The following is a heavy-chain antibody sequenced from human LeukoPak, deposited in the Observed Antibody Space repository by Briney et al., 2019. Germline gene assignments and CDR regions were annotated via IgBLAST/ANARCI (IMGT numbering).Heavy chain of an antibody. J-gene: IGHJ4*02. Sequence: GGSLRLSCAASGFTFSSYEMNWVRQAPGKGLEWVAVISYDGSNKYYADSVKGRFTISRDNSKNTLYLQMNSLRAEDTAVYYCAKDSGSSGLDYWGQGTLVTVSS. D-gene: IGHD6-19*01. CDR1: GFTFSSYE. V-gene: IGHV3-30*18. CDR2: ISYDGSNK. CDR3: AKDSGSSGLDY.